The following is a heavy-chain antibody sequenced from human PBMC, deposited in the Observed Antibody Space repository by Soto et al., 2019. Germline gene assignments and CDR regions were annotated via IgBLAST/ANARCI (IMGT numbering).Heavy chain of an antibody. D-gene: IGHD2-15*01. CDR1: GYTFTSYG. V-gene: IGHV1-18*04. CDR2: ISAYNGNT. J-gene: IGHJ5*02. CDR3: ARDGYCSGGSCSSDWFDP. Sequence: ASVKVSCKASGYTFTSYGISWVRQAPGQGLEWMGWISAYNGNTNYAQKLQGRVTMTTDTSTSTAYMELRSLRSDDTAVYYCARDGYCSGGSCSSDWFDPWGQGTLVTVTS.